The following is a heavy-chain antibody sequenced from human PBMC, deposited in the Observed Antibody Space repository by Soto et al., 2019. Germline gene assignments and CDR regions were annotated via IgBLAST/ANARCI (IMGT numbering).Heavy chain of an antibody. CDR3: AKAETQDFWSGLNFDY. CDR1: GVTFSSFA. Sequence: GGSLRLSCVASGVTFSSFAMSWVRQAPGKGLEWVSTISGSGGSTYYADSVKGRLTISRDNSKNTLSLHINSLRAEDTAVYYCAKAETQDFWSGLNFDYWGQGTLVTVSS. V-gene: IGHV3-23*01. D-gene: IGHD3-3*01. J-gene: IGHJ4*02. CDR2: ISGSGGST.